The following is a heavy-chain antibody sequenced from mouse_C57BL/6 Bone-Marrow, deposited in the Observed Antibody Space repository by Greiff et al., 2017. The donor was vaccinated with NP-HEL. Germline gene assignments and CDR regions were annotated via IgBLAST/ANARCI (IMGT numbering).Heavy chain of an antibody. CDR2: INPYNGGT. Sequence: QLQQSGPVLVKPGASVKMSCKASGYTFTDYYMNWVKQSHGKSLEWIGVINPYNGGTSYNQKFKGKATLTVDKSSSTAYMELNSLTSEDSAVYYCARALGGTEAWFAYWGQGTLVTVSA. CDR3: ARALGGTEAWFAY. J-gene: IGHJ3*01. V-gene: IGHV1-19*01. CDR1: GYTFTDYY. D-gene: IGHD1-1*02.